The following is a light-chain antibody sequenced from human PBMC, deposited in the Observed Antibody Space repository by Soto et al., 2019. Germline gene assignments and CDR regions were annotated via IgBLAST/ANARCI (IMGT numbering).Light chain of an antibody. V-gene: IGKV1-5*03. CDR2: KAS. CDR1: QSISSW. CDR3: KQYNIYPWT. J-gene: IGKJ1*01. Sequence: DIQMTQSPSSLSAFVGDRVTITCRASQSISSWLAWYQQKPGKAPKLLIHKASSLESGVPSRFSGSGSGTEFTLTISSLQPDDSATYYCKQYNIYPWTFGQGTKVEIK.